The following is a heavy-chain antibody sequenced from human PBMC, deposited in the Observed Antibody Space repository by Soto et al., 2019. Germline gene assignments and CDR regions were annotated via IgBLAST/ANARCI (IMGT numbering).Heavy chain of an antibody. J-gene: IGHJ2*01. Sequence: SETLSLTCTVSGGSISSSSYYWGWIRQPPGKGLEWIGSIYYSGSTYYNPSLKSRVTISVDTSKNQFSLKLSSVTAADTAVYYCARHRPRRTRYWYFDLWGRGTLVTVSS. CDR3: ARHRPRRTRYWYFDL. D-gene: IGHD1-1*01. V-gene: IGHV4-39*01. CDR2: IYYSGST. CDR1: GGSISSSSYY.